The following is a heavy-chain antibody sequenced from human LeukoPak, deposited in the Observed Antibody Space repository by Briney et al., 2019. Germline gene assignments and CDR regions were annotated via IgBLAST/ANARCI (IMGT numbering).Heavy chain of an antibody. CDR2: ISYDGSNK. Sequence: GGSLRLSCAASGFTFSSYAMHWVRQAPGKGLEWVAVISYDGSNKYYADSVKGRFTISRDNSENSLYLQMDSLTAEDTAVYYCTRKGSQWDFLVDYWGQGTRVAVSP. V-gene: IGHV3-30*04. J-gene: IGHJ4*02. D-gene: IGHD2/OR15-2a*01. CDR1: GFTFSSYA. CDR3: TRKGSQWDFLVDY.